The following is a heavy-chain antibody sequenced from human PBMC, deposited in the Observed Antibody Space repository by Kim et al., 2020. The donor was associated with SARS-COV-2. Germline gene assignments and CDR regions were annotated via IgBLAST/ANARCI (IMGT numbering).Heavy chain of an antibody. V-gene: IGHV3-23*01. CDR2: ISGSGGST. D-gene: IGHD3-16*02. CDR1: GFTFSSYA. J-gene: IGHJ5*02. CDR3: AKDGNYDYIWGSYRYPTGWFDP. Sequence: GGSLRLSCAASGFTFSSYAMSWVRQAPGKGLEWVSAISGSGGSTYYADSVKGRFTISRDNSKNTLYLQMNSLRAEDTAVYYCAKDGNYDYIWGSYRYPTGWFDPWGQGTLVTVSS.